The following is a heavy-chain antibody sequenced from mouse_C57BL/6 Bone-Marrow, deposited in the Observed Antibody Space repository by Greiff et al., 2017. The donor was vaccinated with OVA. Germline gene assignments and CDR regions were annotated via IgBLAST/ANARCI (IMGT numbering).Heavy chain of an antibody. Sequence: EVMLVESGGGLVKPGGSLKLSCAASGFTFSSYAMSWVRQTPEKRLEWVATISDGGSYTYYPDNVKGRFTISRDNAKNNLYLQMSHLKSEDTAMYYCADGCPWFAYWGQGTLVTVSA. J-gene: IGHJ3*01. D-gene: IGHD2-3*01. CDR2: ISDGGSYT. V-gene: IGHV5-4*03. CDR1: GFTFSSYA. CDR3: ADGCPWFAY.